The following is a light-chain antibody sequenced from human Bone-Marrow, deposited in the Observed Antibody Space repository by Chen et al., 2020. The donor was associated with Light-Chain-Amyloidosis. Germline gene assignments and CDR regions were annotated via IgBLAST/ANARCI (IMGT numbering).Light chain of an antibody. V-gene: IGLV2-14*01. CDR1: SSDVGGYDY. CDR2: DVS. J-gene: IGLJ1*01. CDR3: TSYTSSRTRV. Sequence: QSALTHPASVSGSPVQSITTSCSGSSSDVGGYDYVSWSQQHPGKAPQRIIYDVSNRHSGVSDRFSGSKSGYTASLTISGLQADDEADYYCTSYTSSRTRVFGTGTKVTVL.